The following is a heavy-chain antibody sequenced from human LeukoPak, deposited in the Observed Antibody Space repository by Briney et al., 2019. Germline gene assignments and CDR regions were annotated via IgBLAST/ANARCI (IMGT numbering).Heavy chain of an antibody. CDR3: ARDHGATSAFDI. CDR2: IYYSGST. CDR1: GGSISSYY. V-gene: IGHV4-59*01. J-gene: IGHJ3*02. Sequence: SETLSLTCTVSGGSISSYYWSWIRQPPGKGLEWIGYIYYSGSTNYNPSLKSRVTISVDTSKNQFSLKLSSVTAADTAMYYCARDHGATSAFDIWGQGTMVTVSS. D-gene: IGHD1-26*01.